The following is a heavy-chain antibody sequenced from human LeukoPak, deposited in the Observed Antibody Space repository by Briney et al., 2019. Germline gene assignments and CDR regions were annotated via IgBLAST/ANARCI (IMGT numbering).Heavy chain of an antibody. V-gene: IGHV1-8*01. CDR1: GYTFTSYD. J-gene: IGHJ3*02. Sequence: ASVKVSCKASGYTFTSYDINWVRQATGQGLEWMGWMNPNSGNTGYAQKFQGGVTMTRNTSISTAYMELSSLRSEDTAVYYCARVSPLFYYDAFDIWGQGTMVTVSS. CDR3: ARVSPLFYYDAFDI. D-gene: IGHD2-8*01. CDR2: MNPNSGNT.